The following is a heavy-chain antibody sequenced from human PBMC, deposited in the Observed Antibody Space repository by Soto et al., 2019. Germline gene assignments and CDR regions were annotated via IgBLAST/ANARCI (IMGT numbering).Heavy chain of an antibody. J-gene: IGHJ3*02. D-gene: IGHD2-8*01. Sequence: AGSLRLSCAASGLTFSNAWMNWVRQAPGKGLEWVGRIKSKNDGGATEYNAPVKGRFTISRDDSRDTVFLQMNSLKTEHTAVYYCTTDAEWGIWGQGTLVTVSS. CDR2: IKSKNDGGAT. CDR3: TTDAEWGI. V-gene: IGHV3-15*07. CDR1: GLTFSNAW.